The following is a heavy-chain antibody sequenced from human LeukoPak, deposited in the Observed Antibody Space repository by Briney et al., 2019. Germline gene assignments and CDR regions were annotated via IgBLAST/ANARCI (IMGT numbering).Heavy chain of an antibody. V-gene: IGHV4-39*07. CDR3: ARGIAVAGGWFDP. Sequence: SETLSLTCTVSGGSISSSNYYWGWIRQPPGKGLEWIGSIYFSGITAYRPSLTSRVTISTDTSKNQFSLKLSSVTAADTAVYYCARGIAVAGGWFDPWGQGTLVTAS. CDR2: IYFSGIT. J-gene: IGHJ5*02. D-gene: IGHD6-19*01. CDR1: GGSISSSNYY.